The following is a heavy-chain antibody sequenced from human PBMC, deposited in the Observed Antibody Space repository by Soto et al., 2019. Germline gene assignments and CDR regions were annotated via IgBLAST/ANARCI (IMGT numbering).Heavy chain of an antibody. Sequence: QVQLQESGPGLVKPSGTLSLTCAVSGVSISSHDWWTWVRQPPGKGLEWIGESHQSGNTNYNSSLESRVTISVDKSKNPFSLNLSSVTVADTAVHYCATRATSRFYWGQGTLVTVSS. CDR1: GVSISSHDW. CDR2: SHQSGNT. D-gene: IGHD2-2*01. J-gene: IGHJ4*02. CDR3: ATRATSRFY. V-gene: IGHV4-4*02.